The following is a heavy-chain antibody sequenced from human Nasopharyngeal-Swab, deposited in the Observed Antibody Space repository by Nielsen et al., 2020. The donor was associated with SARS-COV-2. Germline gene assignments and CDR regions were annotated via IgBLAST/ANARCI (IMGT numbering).Heavy chain of an antibody. J-gene: IGHJ4*02. CDR1: GFTFSSYA. V-gene: IGHV3-23*01. Sequence: GGSLRLSCAASGFTFSSYAMSWVRQAPGKGLEWVSAISGSGGSTCYADSVKGRFTISRDNSKNTLYLQMNSLRAEDTAVYYCAKDSDFWSGYFDYWGQGTLVTVSS. CDR2: ISGSGGST. D-gene: IGHD3-3*01. CDR3: AKDSDFWSGYFDY.